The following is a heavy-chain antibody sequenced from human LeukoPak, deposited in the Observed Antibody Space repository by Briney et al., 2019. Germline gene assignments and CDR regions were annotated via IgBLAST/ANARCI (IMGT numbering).Heavy chain of an antibody. CDR3: ARETSLYYDFWSGYSLPDY. Sequence: GASVKVSCKASGYTFTSYGISWVRQAPGQGLEWMGWISAYNGNTNYAQKLQGRVTMTTDTSTSTAYMELRSLRSDDTAVYYCARETSLYYDFWSGYSLPDYWGQGTLVTVSS. J-gene: IGHJ4*02. CDR1: GYTFTSYG. D-gene: IGHD3-3*01. CDR2: ISAYNGNT. V-gene: IGHV1-18*01.